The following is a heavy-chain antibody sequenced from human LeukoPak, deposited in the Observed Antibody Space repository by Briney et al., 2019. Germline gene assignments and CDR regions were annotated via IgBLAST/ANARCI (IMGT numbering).Heavy chain of an antibody. CDR1: GFTFSSYG. CDR2: ISYDGSNK. V-gene: IGHV3-30*03. Sequence: GGSLRLSCAASGFTFSSYGMHWVRQAPGKGLEWVAVISYDGSNKYYADSVKGRFTISRDNSKNTLYLQMNSLRAEDTAVYYCARAAQYYYYYYYMDVWGKGTTVTVSS. CDR3: ARAAQYYYYYYYMDV. J-gene: IGHJ6*03.